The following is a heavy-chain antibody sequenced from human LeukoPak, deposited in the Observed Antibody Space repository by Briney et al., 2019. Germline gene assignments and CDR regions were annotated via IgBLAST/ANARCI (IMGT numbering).Heavy chain of an antibody. Sequence: ASVKASCKASGYTFTSYDINWVRQATGQGLEWMGWMNPNSGNTGYAQKFQGRVTMTRNTSISTAYMELSSLRSEDTAVYYCARRDFWSGFRFDPWGQGTLVTVSS. CDR3: ARRDFWSGFRFDP. D-gene: IGHD3-3*01. CDR1: GYTFTSYD. CDR2: MNPNSGNT. V-gene: IGHV1-8*01. J-gene: IGHJ5*02.